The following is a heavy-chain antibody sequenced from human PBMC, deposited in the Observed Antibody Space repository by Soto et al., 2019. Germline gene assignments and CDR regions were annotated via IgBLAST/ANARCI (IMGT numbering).Heavy chain of an antibody. V-gene: IGHV4-59*12. D-gene: IGHD3-9*01. CDR3: ARVSRYYDILTGDYYYYGMDV. CDR1: GDSISRYY. Sequence: QVQLQESGPGLVKPSETLSLTCTVSGDSISRYYWSWIWQPPGKGLEWIGYIYYSGSTYYNPSLKSRVTISVDTSKNQFSLKLSSVTAADTAVYYCARVSRYYDILTGDYYYYGMDVWGQGTTVTVSS. CDR2: IYYSGST. J-gene: IGHJ6*02.